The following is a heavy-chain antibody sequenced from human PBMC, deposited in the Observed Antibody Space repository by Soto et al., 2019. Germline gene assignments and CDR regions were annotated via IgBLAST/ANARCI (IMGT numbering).Heavy chain of an antibody. J-gene: IGHJ4*02. CDR1: GFTFSDYY. D-gene: IGHD2-15*01. CDR2: ISSTGSGT. Sequence: PGGSLRLSCAASGFTFSDYYMSWIRQAPGKGLEWVSYISSTGSGTHYADSVKGRFTMSRDNTKNSVSLQMSSLRAEDTAVYYCVRDLHEPLATDALRVANWGQGTQVTVSS. V-gene: IGHV3-11*06. CDR3: VRDLHEPLATDALRVAN.